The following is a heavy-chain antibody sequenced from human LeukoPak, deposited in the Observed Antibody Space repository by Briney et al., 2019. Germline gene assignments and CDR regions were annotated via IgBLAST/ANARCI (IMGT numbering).Heavy chain of an antibody. J-gene: IGHJ4*02. CDR2: IHYSGST. D-gene: IGHD5-24*01. V-gene: IGHV4-30-4*08. Sequence: SETLSLTCTVSGGSISSSSYYWGWIRQPPGKGLEWIGYIHYSGSTYHNPSLKSRVTISVDTSKNHFSLKLSSVTAADTAVYFCARDYSGYNFFDYWGQGTLVTVSS. CDR1: GGSISSSSYY. CDR3: ARDYSGYNFFDY.